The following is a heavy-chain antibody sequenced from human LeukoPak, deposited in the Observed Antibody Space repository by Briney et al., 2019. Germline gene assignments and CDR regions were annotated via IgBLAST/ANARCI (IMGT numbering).Heavy chain of an antibody. D-gene: IGHD5/OR15-5a*01. CDR2: IIPIFGTA. CDR1: GGTFSSYA. J-gene: IGHJ4*02. V-gene: IGHV1-69*13. CDR3: ARGVYGGAVDY. Sequence: ASVKVSCKASGGTFSSYAISWVRQAPGQGLEWMGGIIPIFGTANYAQKFQGGVTITADESTSTAYMELSSLRSEDTAVYYCARGVYGGAVDYWGQGTLVTVSS.